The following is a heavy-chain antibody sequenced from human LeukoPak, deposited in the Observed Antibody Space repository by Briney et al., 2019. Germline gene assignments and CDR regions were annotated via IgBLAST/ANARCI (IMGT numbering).Heavy chain of an antibody. J-gene: IGHJ4*02. V-gene: IGHV3-23*01. CDR1: VFTFTIHA. D-gene: IGHD5-12*01. CDR2: ISGSRDST. CDR3: AKEGGYDVDFDY. Sequence: GRSLSLSRAASVFTFTIHAMSGARGPPGRGLEGVSMISGSRDSTYYADSLKGRFTLSRDNSKNSLYLQMNSLRSDATAVYYCAKEGGYDVDFDYWGQGTLVTVSS.